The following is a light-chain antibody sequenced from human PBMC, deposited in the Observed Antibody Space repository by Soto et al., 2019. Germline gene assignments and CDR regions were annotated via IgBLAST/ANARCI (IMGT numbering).Light chain of an antibody. V-gene: IGLV2-14*01. CDR2: EVS. Sequence: QPALTQPASVSGSPGQSITISCTGTSSDVGGYNYVSWYQQHPGKAPKLIIYEVSYRPSGVSNRFSGSKSGNTASLTISGLQAEDEADYYCSSYTSSSTDVFGTGTKVTVL. J-gene: IGLJ1*01. CDR3: SSYTSSSTDV. CDR1: SSDVGGYNY.